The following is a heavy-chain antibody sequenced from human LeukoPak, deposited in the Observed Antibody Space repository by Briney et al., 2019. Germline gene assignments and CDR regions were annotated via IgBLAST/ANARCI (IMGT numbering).Heavy chain of an antibody. CDR1: GYTFTGYY. J-gene: IGHJ5*02. CDR3: ARAPSTRSIAARPTHWFDP. CDR2: INPNSGGT. D-gene: IGHD6-6*01. V-gene: IGHV1-2*02. Sequence: ASVKVSCKASGYTFTGYYMHWVRQAPGQGLEWMGWINPNSGGTNYAQKFQGRVTMTRDTSISTAYMELSRLRSDDTAVYYCARAPSTRSIAARPTHWFDPWGQGTLVTVSS.